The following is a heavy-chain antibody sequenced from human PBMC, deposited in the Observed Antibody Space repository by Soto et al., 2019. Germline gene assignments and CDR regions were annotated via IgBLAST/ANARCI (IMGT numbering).Heavy chain of an antibody. D-gene: IGHD6-13*01. CDR1: GYTFTSYG. CDR3: ARIKYSSSWYHYYYGMDV. CDR2: ISAYNGNT. Sequence: ASVKVSCEASGYTFTSYGISWVRQAPGQGLEWMGWISAYNGNTNYAQKLQGRVTMTTDTSTSTAYMELRSLRSDDTAVYYCARIKYSSSWYHYYYGMDVWGQGTTVTVSS. V-gene: IGHV1-18*01. J-gene: IGHJ6*02.